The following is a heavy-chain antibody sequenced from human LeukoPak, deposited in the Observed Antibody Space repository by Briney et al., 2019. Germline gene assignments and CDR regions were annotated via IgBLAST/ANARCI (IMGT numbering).Heavy chain of an antibody. CDR3: ASSTFGGVIVTNPVHYYYYYGMDV. CDR2: IYPGDSDT. V-gene: IGHV5-51*01. D-gene: IGHD3-16*02. Sequence: PGGSLQISCKGSGYSFTSYWIGGVRRLPGKGLEGMGIIYPGDSDTRYSPSLQGQVTISADKSISTAYLQWSSLKPSDTAMYYCASSTFGGVIVTNPVHYYYYYGMDVWGQGTTVTVSS. J-gene: IGHJ6*02. CDR1: GYSFTSYW.